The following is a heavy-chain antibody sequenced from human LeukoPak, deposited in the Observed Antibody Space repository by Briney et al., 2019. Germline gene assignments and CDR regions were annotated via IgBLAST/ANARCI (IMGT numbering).Heavy chain of an antibody. CDR1: GGSISSYY. J-gene: IGHJ4*02. Sequence: SKTLSLTCTVSGGSISSYYWSWIRQPPGKGLEWIGYIYYSGSTNYNPSLKSRVTISVDTSKNQFSLKLSSVTAADTAVYYCATMGDVDYWGQGTLVTASS. CDR2: IYYSGST. D-gene: IGHD2-21*01. V-gene: IGHV4-59*01. CDR3: ATMGDVDY.